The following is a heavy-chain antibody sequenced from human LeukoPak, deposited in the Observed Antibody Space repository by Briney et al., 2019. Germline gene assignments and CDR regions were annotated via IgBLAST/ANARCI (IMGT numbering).Heavy chain of an antibody. CDR3: ARGSSGYFDY. V-gene: IGHV3-9*01. Sequence: RPGGSLRLSCTASGFSFDDYAMHWVRQAPGKGLEWVAGISWNSGTFDYVDSVKGRFTISRDNAKNSLYLQMNSLRAEDTAVYYSARGSSGYFDYWGQGTLVTVSS. CDR1: GFSFDDYA. CDR2: ISWNSGTF. J-gene: IGHJ4*02. D-gene: IGHD2-15*01.